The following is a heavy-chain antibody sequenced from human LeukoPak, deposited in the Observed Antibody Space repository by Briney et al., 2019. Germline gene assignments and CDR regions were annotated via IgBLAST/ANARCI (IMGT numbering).Heavy chain of an antibody. CDR1: GGSISSYY. CDR2: IYYSGST. J-gene: IGHJ4*02. D-gene: IGHD6-25*01. Sequence: SETLSLTCIVSGGSISSYYWSWIRQPPGKGLEWIGYIYYSGSTNYNPSLKGRVTISVVTSKNQFSLKLSSVTAADTAVYYCARARYSSAPFDYWGQGTLITVSS. CDR3: ARARYSSAPFDY. V-gene: IGHV4-59*01.